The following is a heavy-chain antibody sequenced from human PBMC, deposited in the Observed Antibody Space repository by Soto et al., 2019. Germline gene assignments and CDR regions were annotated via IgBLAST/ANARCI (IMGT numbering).Heavy chain of an antibody. CDR2: ISSSSSYI. D-gene: IGHD3-22*01. J-gene: IGHJ3*02. CDR3: ARGPPYYYDSSGPIDAFDI. V-gene: IGHV3-21*01. CDR1: GFTFSSYS. Sequence: EVQLVESGGGLVKPGGSLRLSCAASGFTFSSYSMNWVRQAPGKGLEWVSSISSSSSYIYYADSVKGRFTISRDNAKNSLYLQMNSLRVEDTAMYYCARGPPYYYDSSGPIDAFDIWGQGTMVTVSS.